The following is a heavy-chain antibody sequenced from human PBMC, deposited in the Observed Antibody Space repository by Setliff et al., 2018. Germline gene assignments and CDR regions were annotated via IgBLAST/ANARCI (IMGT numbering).Heavy chain of an antibody. V-gene: IGHV4-38-2*01. J-gene: IGHJ4*02. CDR3: ARRPPYWGFDY. Sequence: SETLSLTCGVSNYSISSSYYWAWTRQPPGRGLEWIGSIYHTGRTNYTPSLKTRVTISVDTSKNQFSLRLTSVTAADTADYYCARRPPYWGFDYWGRGTLVTVSS. D-gene: IGHD3-16*01. CDR1: NYSISSSYY. CDR2: IYHTGRT.